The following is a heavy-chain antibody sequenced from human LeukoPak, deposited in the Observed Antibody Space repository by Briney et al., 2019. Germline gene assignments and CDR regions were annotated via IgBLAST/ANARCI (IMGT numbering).Heavy chain of an antibody. V-gene: IGHV3-23*01. Sequence: GGSLRLSCAASGFSLSNSAMSWVRQAPGKGLEWVSLIIASSGSTFYADSVKGRFTISRDNPKNTPYLQMNSLRAEDTAVYYCAKGAYDYIEMGYFDYWGQGTLVTVSS. D-gene: IGHD5-12*01. CDR2: IIASSGST. J-gene: IGHJ4*02. CDR1: GFSLSNSA. CDR3: AKGAYDYIEMGYFDY.